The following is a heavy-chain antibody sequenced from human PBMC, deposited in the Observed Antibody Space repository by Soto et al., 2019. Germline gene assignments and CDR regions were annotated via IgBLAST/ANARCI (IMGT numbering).Heavy chain of an antibody. Sequence: RLSCAASGFTFSNYGLHWVRQAPGKGLEWVAVTSYDGDKNYYSASVKGRFTISRDNSKNTLYLQMNSLRADDTAVYYCAKDIALVRGVIIDMDVWGQGTTVTVSS. CDR3: AKDIALVRGVIIDMDV. V-gene: IGHV3-30*18. CDR1: GFTFSNYG. J-gene: IGHJ6*02. CDR2: TSYDGDKN. D-gene: IGHD3-10*01.